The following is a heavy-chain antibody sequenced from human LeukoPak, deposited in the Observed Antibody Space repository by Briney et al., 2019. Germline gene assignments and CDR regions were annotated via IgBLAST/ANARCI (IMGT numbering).Heavy chain of an antibody. CDR1: GGSISSSSYY. D-gene: IGHD3-22*01. CDR2: IYYSGST. J-gene: IGHJ5*02. Sequence: SETLSLTCTVSGGSISSSSYYWGWIRQPPGEGLEWIGSIYYSGSTYYNPSLKSRVTISVDTSKNQFSLKLSSVTAADTAVYYCARRLVVRNWFDPWGQGTLVTVSS. V-gene: IGHV4-39*01. CDR3: ARRLVVRNWFDP.